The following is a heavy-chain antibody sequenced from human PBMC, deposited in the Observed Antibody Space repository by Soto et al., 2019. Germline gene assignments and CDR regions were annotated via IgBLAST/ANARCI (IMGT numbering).Heavy chain of an antibody. CDR3: ARDQGVVVTADNWFDP. D-gene: IGHD2-21*02. V-gene: IGHV4-4*07. J-gene: IGHJ5*02. CDR1: GGSITDYS. CDR2: IFSSGST. Sequence: SETLSLTCTVSGGSITDYSWAWIRQPAGKGLEWIGRIFSSGSTNYNPSLKGRITMSLDTSKNQFSLKLNSATATGTAVYFCARDQGVVVTADNWFDPWGQGILVTASS.